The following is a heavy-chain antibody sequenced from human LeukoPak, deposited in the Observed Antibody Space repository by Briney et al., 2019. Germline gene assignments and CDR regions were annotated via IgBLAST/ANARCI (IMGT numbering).Heavy chain of an antibody. D-gene: IGHD6-19*01. CDR3: AREGVAGMVYFDY. CDR1: GGSISSGGYY. CDR2: IYYSGST. Sequence: SSETLSLTCTVSGGSISSGGYYWSWIRPHPGKGLEWIGYIYYSGSTYYNPSLKSRVTISVDTSKNQFSLKLSSVTAADTAVYYCAREGVAGMVYFDYWGQGTLVTVSS. V-gene: IGHV4-31*03. J-gene: IGHJ4*02.